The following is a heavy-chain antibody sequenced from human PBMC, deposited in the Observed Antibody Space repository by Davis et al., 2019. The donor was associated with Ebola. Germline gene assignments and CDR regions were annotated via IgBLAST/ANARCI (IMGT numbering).Heavy chain of an antibody. CDR3: ARDASGYYSNFDY. D-gene: IGHD3-22*01. CDR2: ISGSGGST. J-gene: IGHJ4*02. V-gene: IGHV3-23*01. Sequence: GESLKISCAASGFTFSSYAMSWVRQAPGKGLEWVSAISGSGGSTYYADSVKGRFTISRDNAKNTLYLQMNSLRAEDTAVYYCARDASGYYSNFDYWGQGTLVTVSS. CDR1: GFTFSSYA.